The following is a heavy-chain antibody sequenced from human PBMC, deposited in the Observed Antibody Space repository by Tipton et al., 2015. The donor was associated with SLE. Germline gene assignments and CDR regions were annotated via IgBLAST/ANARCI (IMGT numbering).Heavy chain of an antibody. CDR1: EFTFSNYA. CDR3: AKIAVG. J-gene: IGHJ1*01. D-gene: IGHD2-21*01. V-gene: IGHV3-74*01. Sequence: SLRLSCAASEFTFSNYAMTWVRQAPGKGLQWVSRINPDGSATSYADSVQGRFTISRDNARNTLYLQMNSLRAEDTAVYYCAKIAVGWGQGTLVTVSS. CDR2: INPDGSAT.